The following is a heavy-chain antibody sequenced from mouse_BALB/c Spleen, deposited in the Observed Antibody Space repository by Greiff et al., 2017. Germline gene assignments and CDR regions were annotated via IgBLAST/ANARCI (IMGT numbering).Heavy chain of an antibody. CDR1: GYTFTSYW. J-gene: IGHJ2*01. CDR3: ARFDGYFDD. D-gene: IGHD2-3*01. CDR2: INPSTGYT. V-gene: IGHV1-7*01. Sequence: QVHVKQSGAELAKPGASVKMSCTASGYTFTSYWMHWVKQRPGQGLEWIGYINPSTGYTEYNQKFKDKATLTADKSSRTAYMQLSSLTSEDSAVYCGARFDGYFDDWGQGTTLTVSS.